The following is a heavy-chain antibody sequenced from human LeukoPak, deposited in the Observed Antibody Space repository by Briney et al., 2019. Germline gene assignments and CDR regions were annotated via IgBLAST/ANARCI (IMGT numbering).Heavy chain of an antibody. D-gene: IGHD3-10*01. Sequence: PSETLSLTCTVSGGSISSSSYYWGWIRQPPGKGLEWIGSIYYSGSTYYNPSLKSRVTISVDTSKNQFSLKLSSVTAADTAVYYCAKSSGIFPDWFVPWGQGTLVTVSS. V-gene: IGHV4-39*01. J-gene: IGHJ5*02. CDR2: IYYSGST. CDR3: AKSSGIFPDWFVP. CDR1: GGSISSSSYY.